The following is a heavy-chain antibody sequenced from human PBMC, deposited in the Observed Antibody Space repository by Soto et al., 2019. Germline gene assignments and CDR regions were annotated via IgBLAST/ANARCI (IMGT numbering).Heavy chain of an antibody. D-gene: IGHD4-17*01. V-gene: IGHV3-73*01. Sequence: PGGSLRLSCVASGFTLRGSALHWVRQPSGKGLEWVGRIRTLPDNDATAYAAPVKGRFTISRDNSKNTLSLQLASLRAEDTGIYYCVKGRLRGLDNGNFDYWGHGTLVTVSS. J-gene: IGHJ4*01. CDR1: GFTLRGSA. CDR2: IRTLPDNDAT. CDR3: VKGRLRGLDNGNFDY.